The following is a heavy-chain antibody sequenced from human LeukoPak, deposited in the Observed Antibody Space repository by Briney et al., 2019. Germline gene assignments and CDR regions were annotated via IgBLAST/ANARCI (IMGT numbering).Heavy chain of an antibody. V-gene: IGHV1-18*04. CDR3: VRMGSTTWYSGDY. CDR1: GYTFTSYY. D-gene: IGHD2-21*01. CDR2: ISAHNGIT. J-gene: IGHJ4*02. Sequence: ASVKVSCKASGYTFTSYYMHWVRQAPGQGLEWMGWISAHNGITDYAPKLQGRVTMTTDASTNTAYMDLRSLRSDDTAIYYCVRMGSTTWYSGDYWGQGTLVIVSS.